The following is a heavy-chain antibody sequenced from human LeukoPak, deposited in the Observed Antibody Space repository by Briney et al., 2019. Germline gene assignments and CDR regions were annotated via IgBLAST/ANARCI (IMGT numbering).Heavy chain of an antibody. CDR3: AKDISSSSWSGAFDI. D-gene: IGHD6-13*01. CDR1: GFTFDDYA. V-gene: IGHV3-9*01. Sequence: GGSLRLSCAASGFTFDDYAMHWVRQAPGKGLEWVSGISWNSGSIGYADSVKGRFTISRDNAKNSLYLQMNSLRAEDTALYYCAKDISSSSWSGAFDIWGQGTMVTVSS. J-gene: IGHJ3*02. CDR2: ISWNSGSI.